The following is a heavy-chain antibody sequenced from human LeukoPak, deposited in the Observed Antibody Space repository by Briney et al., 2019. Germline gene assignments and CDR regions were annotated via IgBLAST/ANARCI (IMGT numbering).Heavy chain of an antibody. CDR2: IYPGDSDT. J-gene: IGHJ3*02. Sequence: PGESLKISCKGSGYSLTSYWLGWVRQMPGKGLEWMGIIYPGDSDTRYSPSFQGQVTISADKSISTAYLQWSSLKASDTAMYYCARVNSGSYWVGAFDIWGQGTMVTVSS. CDR3: ARVNSGSYWVGAFDI. D-gene: IGHD1-26*01. V-gene: IGHV5-51*03. CDR1: GYSLTSYW.